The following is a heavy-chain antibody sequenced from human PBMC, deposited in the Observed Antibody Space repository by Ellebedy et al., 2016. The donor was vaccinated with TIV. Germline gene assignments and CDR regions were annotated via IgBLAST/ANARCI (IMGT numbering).Heavy chain of an antibody. CDR2: IIPIIDIP. CDR1: GYTFTSQD. V-gene: IGHV1-69*04. D-gene: IGHD6-19*01. J-gene: IGHJ5*02. Sequence: SVKVSCXTSGYTFTSQDINWVRQAPGQGLEWMGKIIPIIDIPNYAQKFQGRVTLTADKSTSTAYMELSSLRSEDTAVYYCARVNQWQGFDAWGQGTLVTVSS. CDR3: ARVNQWQGFDA.